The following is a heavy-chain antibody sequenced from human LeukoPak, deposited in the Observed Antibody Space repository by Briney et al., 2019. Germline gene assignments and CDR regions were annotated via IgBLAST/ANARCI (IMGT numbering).Heavy chain of an antibody. CDR3: AREDYDFWSGLALGAFDI. V-gene: IGHV3-7*01. J-gene: IGHJ3*02. CDR2: IKQEGSEK. Sequence: GGSLRLSCAASGFTFSSYWMSWVRQAPGKGLEWVANIKQEGSEKNNVDSVKGRFTISRDNAKNSLYLQKKNLRAEETAVYYWAREDYDFWSGLALGAFDIWGQGTMVTVSS. D-gene: IGHD3-3*01. CDR1: GFTFSSYW.